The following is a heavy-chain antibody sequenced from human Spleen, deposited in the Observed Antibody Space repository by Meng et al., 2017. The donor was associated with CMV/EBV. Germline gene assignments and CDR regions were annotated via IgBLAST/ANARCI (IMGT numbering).Heavy chain of an antibody. Sequence: VGSLRLSCAASGFPFSRDWMSWVRQATGKGLEWVANIKQDENERDDVDSVKGRFTISRDNAKNSLYLQMNSLRVEDTALYHCVRVGPGPGGAFDLWGQGKMVTVSS. CDR1: GFPFSRDW. D-gene: IGHD3-10*01. V-gene: IGHV3-7*01. J-gene: IGHJ3*01. CDR2: IKQDENER. CDR3: VRVGPGPGGAFDL.